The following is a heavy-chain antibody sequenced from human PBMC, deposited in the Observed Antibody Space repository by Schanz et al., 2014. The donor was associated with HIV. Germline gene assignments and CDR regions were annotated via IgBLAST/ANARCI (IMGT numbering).Heavy chain of an antibody. CDR3: AKDLNPYNVHTTLVTPPVGYGMDV. Sequence: EVQLVESGGGLVKPGRSLRLSCTGSGFNFDDYVMYWVRQAPGKGLEWVSGISWNSGSIGYADSVKGRFTISRDNAKNSLYLQMHSLRAEDTALYYCAKDLNPYNVHTTLVTPPVGYGMDVWGQGTTVTVSS. V-gene: IGHV3-9*01. CDR1: GFNFDDYV. D-gene: IGHD5-18*01. J-gene: IGHJ6*02. CDR2: ISWNSGSI.